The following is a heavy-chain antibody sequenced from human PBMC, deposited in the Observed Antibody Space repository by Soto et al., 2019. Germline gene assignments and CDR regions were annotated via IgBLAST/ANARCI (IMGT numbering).Heavy chain of an antibody. J-gene: IGHJ6*02. CDR3: AKQLGYCSSTSCRDYYYGMDV. Sequence: LRLSCAASGFTFSNYGMHWVRQAPGKGLEWVAVISYDGSNKYYADSVKGRLTISRDNSKNTLYLQMNSLRTEDTAVYYCAKQLGYCSSTSCRDYYYGMDVWGRGTTVTVYS. V-gene: IGHV3-30*18. CDR1: GFTFSNYG. CDR2: ISYDGSNK. D-gene: IGHD2-2*01.